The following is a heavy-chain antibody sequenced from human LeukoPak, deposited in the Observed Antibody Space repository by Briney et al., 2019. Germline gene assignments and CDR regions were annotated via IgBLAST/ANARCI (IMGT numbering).Heavy chain of an antibody. V-gene: IGHV1-8*03. Sequence: ASVKVSCKTSGYTFTNYDINWVRQATGQGLEWMGWMNPNSGNTGYAQKFQGRLTITRNTSISTAYMELSSLRYEDTAVYYCARGATYSYNYYYYMDVWGKGATVTVSS. J-gene: IGHJ6*03. CDR3: ARGATYSYNYYYYMDV. CDR2: MNPNSGNT. D-gene: IGHD5-18*01. CDR1: GYTFTNYD.